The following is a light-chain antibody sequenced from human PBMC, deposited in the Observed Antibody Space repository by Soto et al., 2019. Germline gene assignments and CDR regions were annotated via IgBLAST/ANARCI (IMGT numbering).Light chain of an antibody. J-gene: IGKJ4*01. CDR1: QSVFSNY. CDR3: QQYGTSLP. V-gene: IGKV3-20*01. Sequence: EIVLTQSPGTLSLSPGETGTLSCRASQSVFSNYLAWYQQKPGQAPRLLIYGASNRATGIPDRFSGSGSGTDFTLPISRLEPEDFAVYFCQQYGTSLPFGGGTKVEIK. CDR2: GAS.